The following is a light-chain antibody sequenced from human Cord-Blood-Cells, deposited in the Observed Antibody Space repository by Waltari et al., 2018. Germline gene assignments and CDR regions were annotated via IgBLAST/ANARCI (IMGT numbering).Light chain of an antibody. Sequence: QSVLTQPPSASGTPGQRVTISCSGSSSNIGSNYVYWYQQLPGTAPKLLIYRNNRRPSGVPDGFSGSKSGTSASLAISGLRSEEEADYYCAAWDDSLSGRVFGGGTKLTVL. V-gene: IGLV1-47*01. CDR3: AAWDDSLSGRV. CDR1: SSNIGSNY. J-gene: IGLJ3*02. CDR2: RNN.